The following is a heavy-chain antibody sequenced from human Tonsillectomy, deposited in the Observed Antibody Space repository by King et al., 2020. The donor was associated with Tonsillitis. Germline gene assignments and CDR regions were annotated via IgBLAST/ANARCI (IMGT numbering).Heavy chain of an antibody. J-gene: IGHJ2*01. CDR1: GFTFSNAW. Sequence: VQLVESGGGLVKPGGSLRLSCAASGFTFSNAWMSCVRQAPGKGLEGVGRIKSNTDVGTTDYAAPVKGRFTISSDDSKNTRYLPMNSRKTEDTAVYYCTTQYTSGWYNWYFDLWGRGTLVTVSS. CDR3: TTQYTSGWYNWYFDL. D-gene: IGHD6-19*01. CDR2: IKSNTDVGTT. V-gene: IGHV3-15*01.